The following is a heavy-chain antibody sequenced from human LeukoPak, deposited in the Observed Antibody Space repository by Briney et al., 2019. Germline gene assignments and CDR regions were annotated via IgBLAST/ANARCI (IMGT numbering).Heavy chain of an antibody. J-gene: IGHJ5*02. CDR3: ARASRVNLRVGAAGGTGWFDP. CDR1: GGTFGNNA. Sequence: ASVKVSCKASGGTFGNNAISWLRQAPAEGPEWMGDIITILDTANYAQKFQGRLTITADESTGTAYMELSSLRSEDTAVYYCARASRVNLRVGAAGGTGWFDPWGQGTLVTVSS. CDR2: IITILDTA. D-gene: IGHD6-13*01. V-gene: IGHV1-69*01.